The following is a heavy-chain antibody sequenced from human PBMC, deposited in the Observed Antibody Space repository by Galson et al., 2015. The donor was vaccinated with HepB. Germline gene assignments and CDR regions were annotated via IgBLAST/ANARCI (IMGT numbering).Heavy chain of an antibody. V-gene: IGHV3-7*01. CDR1: GFTFSSYW. CDR3: ARDGMRGGDLDY. D-gene: IGHD2-21*02. CDR2: IRQDGSEK. J-gene: IGHJ4*02. Sequence: SLRLSCAASGFTFSSYWMTWVRQAPGKGLEWVANIRQDGSEKYYVDSVWGRFTISRDNAKNSLYLQMNSLRAEDTAVYYCARDGMRGGDLDYWGQGTLVTVSS.